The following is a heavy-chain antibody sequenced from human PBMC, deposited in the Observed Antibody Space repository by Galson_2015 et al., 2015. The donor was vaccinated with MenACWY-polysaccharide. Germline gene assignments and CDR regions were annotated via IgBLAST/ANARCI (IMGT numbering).Heavy chain of an antibody. CDR1: GFTFSSYS. V-gene: IGHV3-21*01. J-gene: IGHJ4*02. Sequence: SLRLSCAASGFTFSSYSMNWVRQAPGKGLEWVSSISSSSSYIYYADSVKGRFTISRDNAKNSLYLQMNSLRAEDTAVYYCARDNPYGGKGADYWGQGTLVTVSS. CDR2: ISSSSSYI. D-gene: IGHD4-23*01. CDR3: ARDNPYGGKGADY.